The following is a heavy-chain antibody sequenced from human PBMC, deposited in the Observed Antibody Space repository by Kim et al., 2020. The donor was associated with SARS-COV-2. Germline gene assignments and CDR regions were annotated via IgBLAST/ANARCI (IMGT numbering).Heavy chain of an antibody. CDR2: ISGSGGST. D-gene: IGHD6-13*01. J-gene: IGHJ4*02. CDR3: AKTRSPSIAAAGRTDY. CDR1: GFTFSSYA. Sequence: GGSLRLSCAASGFTFSSYAMSWVRQAPGKGLEWVSAISGSGGSTYYADSVKGRFTISRDNSKNTLYLQMNSLRAEDTAVYYCAKTRSPSIAAAGRTDYWGQGTLVTVSS. V-gene: IGHV3-23*01.